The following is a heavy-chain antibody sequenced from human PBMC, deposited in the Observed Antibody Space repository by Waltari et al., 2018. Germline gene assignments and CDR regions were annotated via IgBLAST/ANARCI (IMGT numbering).Heavy chain of an antibody. D-gene: IGHD6-19*01. CDR3: ARKEYSSGLINWFDP. V-gene: IGHV5-51*01. J-gene: IGHJ5*02. CDR1: GYSFTSYW. CDR2: IYPCDAAT. Sequence: EVQLVQSGAEVKKPGESLKISCKGSGYSFTSYWIGLVRQMPGKGLEWMGTIYPCDAATSYSPSFQGQVTISADKSISTAYLQWSSLKASDTAMYYCARKEYSSGLINWFDPWGQGTLVTVSS.